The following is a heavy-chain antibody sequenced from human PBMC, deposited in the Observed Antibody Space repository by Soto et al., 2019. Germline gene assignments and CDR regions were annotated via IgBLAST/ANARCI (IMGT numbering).Heavy chain of an antibody. CDR1: GFTFSSYG. V-gene: IGHV3-33*01. D-gene: IGHD6-19*01. CDR2: IWYDGSNK. Sequence: QVQLVESGGGVVQPGRSLRLSCAASGFTFSSYGMHWVRQAPGKGLEWVAVIWYDGSNKYYADSVKGRFTISRDNSKNTLYLQMNSLRAEDTAVYYCARWSYSSGWYGVIWGQGTLVTVSS. J-gene: IGHJ4*02. CDR3: ARWSYSSGWYGVI.